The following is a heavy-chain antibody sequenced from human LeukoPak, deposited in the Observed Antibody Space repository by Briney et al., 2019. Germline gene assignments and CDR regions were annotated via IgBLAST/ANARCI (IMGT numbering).Heavy chain of an antibody. CDR3: ARDRHSSGWIGY. J-gene: IGHJ4*02. V-gene: IGHV3-30*04. Sequence: GRSLRLSCAASGFTFSSYARHWVRQAPGKGLEWVAVISYDGSNKYYADSVKGRFTISRDNSKNTLYLQMNSLRAEDTAVYYCARDRHSSGWIGYWGQGTLVTVSS. CDR1: GFTFSSYA. D-gene: IGHD6-19*01. CDR2: ISYDGSNK.